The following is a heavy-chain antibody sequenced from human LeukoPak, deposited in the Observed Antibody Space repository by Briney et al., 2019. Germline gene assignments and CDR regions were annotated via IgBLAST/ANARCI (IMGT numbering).Heavy chain of an antibody. CDR3: ARPSALYDAFDI. V-gene: IGHV4-39*01. CDR2: IYYSGST. Sequence: SETLSLTCTVSGGSISSSSYYWGWIRQPPGKGLEWIGSIYYSGSTYYNPSLKSRVTISVDTSKNQFSLKLSSVTASDTAVYYCARPSALYDAFDIWGQGTMVTVSS. CDR1: GGSISSSSYY. J-gene: IGHJ3*02.